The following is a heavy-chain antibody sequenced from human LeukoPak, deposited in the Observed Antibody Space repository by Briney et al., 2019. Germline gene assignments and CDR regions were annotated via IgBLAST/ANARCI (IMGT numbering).Heavy chain of an antibody. D-gene: IGHD3-10*01. CDR1: GYTFTGYY. Sequence: ASVKVSCKASGYTFTGYYMHWVRQAPGQGLEWMGWINPNSGGTNYAQKFQGRVTMTRDTSISTAYMELSRLRSDDTAVYYCVQDYYGSGSSYNWFDPWGQGTLVTVSS. CDR3: VQDYYGSGSSYNWFDP. CDR2: INPNSGGT. J-gene: IGHJ5*02. V-gene: IGHV1-2*02.